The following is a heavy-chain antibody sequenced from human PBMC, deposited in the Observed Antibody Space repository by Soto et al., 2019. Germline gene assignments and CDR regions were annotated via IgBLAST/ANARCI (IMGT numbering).Heavy chain of an antibody. CDR3: AKVESGFLEWLASRFDY. CDR2: ISGSGGST. Sequence: GGSLRLSCAASGFTFSSYAMSWVRQAPGKGLECVSAISGSGGSTYYADSVKGRFTISRDNSKNTLYLQMNSLRAEDTAVYYCAKVESGFLEWLASRFDYWGQGTLVTVSS. D-gene: IGHD3-3*01. J-gene: IGHJ4*02. V-gene: IGHV3-23*01. CDR1: GFTFSSYA.